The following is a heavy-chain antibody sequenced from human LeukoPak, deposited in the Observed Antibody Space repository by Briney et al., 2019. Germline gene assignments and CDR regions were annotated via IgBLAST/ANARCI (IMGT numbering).Heavy chain of an antibody. CDR3: ARHALKQWLVQGFDY. CDR1: GGSISSSSYY. J-gene: IGHJ4*02. CDR2: IYYSGST. D-gene: IGHD6-19*01. Sequence: SETLSLTCTVSGGSISSSSYYWGWIRQPPGKGLEWIGSIYYSGSTYYNPSLKSRVTISVDTSKNQFSLKLSSVTAADTAVYYCARHALKQWLVQGFDYWGQGTLVTVSS. V-gene: IGHV4-39*07.